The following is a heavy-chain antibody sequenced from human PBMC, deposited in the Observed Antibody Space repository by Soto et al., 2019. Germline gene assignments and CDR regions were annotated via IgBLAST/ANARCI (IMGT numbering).Heavy chain of an antibody. Sequence: SETLPLTCTVSGGSISSSSYYWGWIRPPPGKGVGWVGGIFYSGSTSYNPSLKSRVTISVDTSKNQFSLKLSSVTAADTAVYYCARHLTYCSAGSCYSDFPYYGMDVWGQGTTVTVSS. J-gene: IGHJ6*02. V-gene: IGHV4-39*01. CDR3: ARHLTYCSAGSCYSDFPYYGMDV. CDR1: GGSISSSSYY. D-gene: IGHD2-15*01. CDR2: IFYSGST.